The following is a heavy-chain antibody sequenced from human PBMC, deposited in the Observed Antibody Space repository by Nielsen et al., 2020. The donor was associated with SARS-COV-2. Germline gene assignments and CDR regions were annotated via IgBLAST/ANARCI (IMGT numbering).Heavy chain of an antibody. CDR2: IYYSGST. V-gene: IGHV4-30-4*08. J-gene: IGHJ6*02. CDR1: GGSISSGGYY. D-gene: IGHD3-3*01. Sequence: SETLSLTCTVSGGSISSGGYYWSWIRPHPGKGLEWIGYIYYSGSTSYNPSLKSRVTISVDTSKNQFSLKLSSVTAADTALYYCARERVGGITIFGVVTRYGMDVWGQGTTVTVSS. CDR3: ARERVGGITIFGVVTRYGMDV.